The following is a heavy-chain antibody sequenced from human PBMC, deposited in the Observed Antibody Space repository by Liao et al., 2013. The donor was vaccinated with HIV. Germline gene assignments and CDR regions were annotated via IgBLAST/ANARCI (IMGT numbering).Heavy chain of an antibody. J-gene: IGHJ6*03. CDR3: ARADNSFWSGSHSYFYYMDV. V-gene: IGHV4-34*02. CDR1: GGSFSGYY. D-gene: IGHD3-3*01. Sequence: QVQLQQWGAGLLKPSETLSLTCAVFGGSFSGYYWTWIRQTPGKGLEWIGHIFYSGSATYNPSLKSRVSMSLDTSKNQFSLRLTSVTAADTAVYYCARADNSFWSGSHSYFYYMDVWGKGTTVIVSS. CDR2: IFYSGSA.